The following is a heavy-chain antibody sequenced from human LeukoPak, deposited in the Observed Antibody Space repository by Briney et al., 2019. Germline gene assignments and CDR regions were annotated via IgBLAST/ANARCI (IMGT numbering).Heavy chain of an antibody. D-gene: IGHD5-12*01. J-gene: IGHJ4*02. CDR1: GFTSSAYA. Sequence: QPGGSLRLSCAVSGFTSSAYAMSWVRQAPGKGLEWVSAMSGSGGMTYYADSVKGRFSISRDNSKNTLYLQMNNLRAEDTAVYYCAKDPDGLGDYWGQGTLVTVSS. CDR2: MSGSGGMT. CDR3: AKDPDGLGDY. V-gene: IGHV3-23*01.